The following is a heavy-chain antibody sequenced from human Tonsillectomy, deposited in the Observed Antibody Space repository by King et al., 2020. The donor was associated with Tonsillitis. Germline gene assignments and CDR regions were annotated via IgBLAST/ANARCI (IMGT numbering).Heavy chain of an antibody. V-gene: IGHV3-13*05. D-gene: IGHD4-23*01. Sequence: QLVQSGGGLVQPGGSLRLSCAASGFNFSSYDIHWVRQGTGKGLEWVSGTGTAGDPYYPGSVKGRFTISRENAKNSLYLQMNSLRAGDTAVHYCARFDLSAAVVTNADYWGQGTLVPVSS. J-gene: IGHJ4*02. CDR3: ARFDLSAAVVTNADY. CDR1: GFNFSSYD. CDR2: TGTAGDP.